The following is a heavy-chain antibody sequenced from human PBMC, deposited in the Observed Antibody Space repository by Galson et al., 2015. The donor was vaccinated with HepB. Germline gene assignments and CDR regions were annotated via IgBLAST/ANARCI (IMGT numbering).Heavy chain of an antibody. CDR1: GFTFSSYA. Sequence: SLRLSCAASGFTFSSYAMHWVRQAPGKGLEWVAVITYDGSSTYYADSVKGRFTISRDNSKNTLYLQMNSLRAEDTAVYYCARAGVGATALDEDDAFDIWGQGTMVTVSS. V-gene: IGHV3-30*04. D-gene: IGHD1-26*01. J-gene: IGHJ3*02. CDR2: ITYDGSST. CDR3: ARAGVGATALDEDDAFDI.